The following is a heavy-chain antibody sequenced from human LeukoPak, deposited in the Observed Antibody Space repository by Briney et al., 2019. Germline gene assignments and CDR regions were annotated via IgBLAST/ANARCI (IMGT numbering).Heavy chain of an antibody. J-gene: IGHJ6*03. V-gene: IGHV1-2*02. Sequence: GASVKVSCKASGYTFTGYYMHWVRQAPGQGLEWMGWINPNSGGTNYAQKFQGRVTMTRDTSISTAYMELSRLRSDDTAVYYCARDPHSNEIPGYYYYYMDVWGKGTTVTVSS. CDR1: GYTFTGYY. D-gene: IGHD4-11*01. CDR3: ARDPHSNEIPGYYYYYMDV. CDR2: INPNSGGT.